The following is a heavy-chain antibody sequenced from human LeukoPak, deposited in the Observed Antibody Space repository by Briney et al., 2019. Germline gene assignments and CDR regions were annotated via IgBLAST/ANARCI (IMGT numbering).Heavy chain of an antibody. D-gene: IGHD2-21*02. CDR1: GGSISSSSYY. CDR3: ARGAVVVTAILAFDI. CDR2: IYYSGST. Sequence: PSETLSLTCTVSGGSISSSSYYWGWIRQPPGKGLEWIGSIYYSGSTYYNPSLKSRVTISVDTSKNQFSLKLSSVTAADTAVYYCARGAVVVTAILAFDIWGQGTMVTVSS. V-gene: IGHV4-39*07. J-gene: IGHJ3*02.